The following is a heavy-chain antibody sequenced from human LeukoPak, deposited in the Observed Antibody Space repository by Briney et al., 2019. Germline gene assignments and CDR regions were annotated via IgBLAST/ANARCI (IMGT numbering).Heavy chain of an antibody. CDR1: GFTFDDYA. J-gene: IGHJ4*02. V-gene: IGHV3-9*01. Sequence: GGSLRLSCAAPGFTFDDYAMHWVRQAPGKGLEWVSGISWNSGSIGYADSVKGRFTISRDNAKTSLYLQMNSLRAEDTALYYCAKDLGPGSMATSPGFDYWGQGTLVTVSS. CDR3: AKDLGPGSMATSPGFDY. CDR2: ISWNSGSI. D-gene: IGHD5-24*01.